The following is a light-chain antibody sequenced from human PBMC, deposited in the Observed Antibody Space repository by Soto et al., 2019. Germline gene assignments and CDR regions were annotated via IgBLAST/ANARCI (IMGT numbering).Light chain of an antibody. CDR3: QQYNNWPLA. V-gene: IGKV3-15*01. Sequence: DIVMTQSPATLSVSPGERVTLSCRASQSVGGNVAWYQQRPGQAPRLLISGASTRATGIPARFSGSGSGTEFTLTISSLQSEDFAVYYCQQYNNWPLAFGQGTKVEIK. CDR1: QSVGGN. J-gene: IGKJ1*01. CDR2: GAS.